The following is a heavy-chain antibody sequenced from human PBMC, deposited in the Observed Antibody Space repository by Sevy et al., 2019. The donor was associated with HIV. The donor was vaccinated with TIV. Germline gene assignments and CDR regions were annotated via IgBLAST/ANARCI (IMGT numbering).Heavy chain of an antibody. V-gene: IGHV3-9*01. CDR2: ISWNSGSI. Sequence: GGSLRLSCAASGFTFDDYAMHWVRQAPGKGLEWVSGISWNSGSIGYADSVKGRFTISRDNAKNSLYLQMNSLRAEDTALYYCAKDFLPYSSSWLWGDIWGQGTMVTVSS. J-gene: IGHJ3*02. CDR1: GFTFDDYA. D-gene: IGHD6-13*01. CDR3: AKDFLPYSSSWLWGDI.